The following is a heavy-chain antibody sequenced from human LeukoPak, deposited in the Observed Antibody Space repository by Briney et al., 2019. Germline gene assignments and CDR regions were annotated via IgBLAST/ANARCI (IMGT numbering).Heavy chain of an antibody. CDR2: IYYSGST. Sequence: PSETLSLTCTVSGGSISSYYWSWIRQPPGKGLEWIGYIYYSGSTNYNPSPKSRVTISVDTSKNQFSLKLSSVTAADTAVYYCARVEYGGNFDYWGQGTLVTVSS. J-gene: IGHJ4*02. V-gene: IGHV4-59*01. D-gene: IGHD4-23*01. CDR1: GGSISSYY. CDR3: ARVEYGGNFDY.